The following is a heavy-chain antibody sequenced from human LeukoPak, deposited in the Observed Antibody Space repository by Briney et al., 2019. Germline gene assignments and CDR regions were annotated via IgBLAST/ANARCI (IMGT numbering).Heavy chain of an antibody. CDR1: GGSISSYY. J-gene: IGHJ2*01. V-gene: IGHV4-4*07. CDR3: ARVPYSDYVWYFDL. Sequence: TSETLSLTCTVSGGSISSYYWSWIRQPAGKGLEWIGRIYTSGSTNYNPSLKSRVTMSLDTSKNQFSLRLNSVTAADTAVYYCARVPYSDYVWYFDLWGRGTLVSVSS. CDR2: IYTSGST. D-gene: IGHD5-12*01.